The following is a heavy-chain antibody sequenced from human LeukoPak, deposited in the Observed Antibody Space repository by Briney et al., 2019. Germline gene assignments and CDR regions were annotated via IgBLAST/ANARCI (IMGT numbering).Heavy chain of an antibody. CDR3: ARSIVGATFGAFDI. V-gene: IGHV3-30-3*01. D-gene: IGHD1-26*01. J-gene: IGHJ3*02. CDR2: ISYDGSNK. CDR1: GFTFSSYA. Sequence: GGSLRLSCAASGFTFSSYAMHWVRQAPGKGLEWVAVISYDGSNKYYTDSVKGRFTISRDNSKNTLYLQMNSLRAEDTAVYYCARSIVGATFGAFDIWGQGTMVTVSS.